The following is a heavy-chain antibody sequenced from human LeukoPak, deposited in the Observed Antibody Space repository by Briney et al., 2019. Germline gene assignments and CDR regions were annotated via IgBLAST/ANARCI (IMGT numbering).Heavy chain of an antibody. CDR2: INPNSGGT. CDR1: GYTFTGYY. CDR3: ARDATYYGSGSYYTTFGMDV. J-gene: IGHJ6*04. V-gene: IGHV1-2*02. Sequence: EASVKVSCKASGYTFTGYYMHWVRQAPGQGLEWMGWINPNSGGTNYAQKFQGRVTMTRDTSISTAYMELSRLRSDDTAVYYCARDATYYGSGSYYTTFGMDVWGKGTTVTVSS. D-gene: IGHD3-10*01.